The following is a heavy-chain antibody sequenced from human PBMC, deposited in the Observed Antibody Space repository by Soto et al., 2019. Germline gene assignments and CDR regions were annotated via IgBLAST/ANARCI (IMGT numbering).Heavy chain of an antibody. CDR3: ASVTTIWSN. CDR2: VNHNGAST. Sequence: QIQVVQSGAEVKEPGASVKVSCMASGYSSSNYYTHWVRQAPGQGLEWMGIVNHNGASTNYAQRFQGRANLTRDTSTNTDYMELSRLTSDDTAVYFCASVTTIWSNWGQGTLVTVSS. V-gene: IGHV1-46*01. CDR1: GYSSSNYY. D-gene: IGHD2-21*02. J-gene: IGHJ4*02.